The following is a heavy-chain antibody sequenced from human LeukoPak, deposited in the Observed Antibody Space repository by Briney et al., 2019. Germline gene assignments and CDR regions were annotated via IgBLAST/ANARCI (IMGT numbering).Heavy chain of an antibody. V-gene: IGHV1-2*02. CDR3: ARERLSYDSSGYYYELADAFDI. D-gene: IGHD3-22*01. Sequence: ASVKVSCKASGYTFTGYYIHWVRQAPGQGLEWMGWINPNSGGTNYAQKFQGRVTMTRHTSISTAYMELSRLRSDDTAVYYCARERLSYDSSGYYYELADAFDIWGQGTMVTVSS. J-gene: IGHJ3*02. CDR2: INPNSGGT. CDR1: GYTFTGYY.